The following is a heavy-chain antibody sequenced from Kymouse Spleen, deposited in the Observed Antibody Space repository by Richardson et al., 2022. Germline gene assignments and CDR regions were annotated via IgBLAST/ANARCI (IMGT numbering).Heavy chain of an antibody. CDR3: ARGEAVAPFDY. CDR2: INHSGST. D-gene: IGHD6-19*01. V-gene: IGHV4-34*01. Sequence: QVQLQQWGAGLLKPSETLSLTCAVYGGSFSGYYWSWIRQPPGKGLEWIGEINHSGSTNYNPSLKSRVTISVDTSKNQFSLKLSSVTAADTAVYYCARGEAVAPFDYWGQGTLVTVSS. CDR1: GGSFSGYY. J-gene: IGHJ4*02.